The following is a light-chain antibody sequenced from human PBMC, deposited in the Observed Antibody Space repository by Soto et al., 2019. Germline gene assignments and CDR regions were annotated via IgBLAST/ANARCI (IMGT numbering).Light chain of an antibody. Sequence: EIVLTQSPGTLSLSPGERATLSCRASQIPNRYLAWYQQKPGQAPRLLIYGASSRAPGIPDRFSGSGSGTDFTLTISRLEPEDFAVYYCQQYGSSPITFGQGTRLEIK. CDR1: QIPNRY. CDR3: QQYGSSPIT. CDR2: GAS. V-gene: IGKV3-20*01. J-gene: IGKJ5*01.